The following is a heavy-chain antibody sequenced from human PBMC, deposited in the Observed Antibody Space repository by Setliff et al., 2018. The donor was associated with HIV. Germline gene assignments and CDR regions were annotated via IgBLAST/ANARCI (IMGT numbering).Heavy chain of an antibody. V-gene: IGHV4-34*01. J-gene: IGHJ6*02. CDR2: INHSGRT. CDR3: GAFYYNYGMDV. CDR1: GGSFTDYY. Sequence: SETLSLTCAVLGGSFTDYYWSWIRQAPGKGLEWIGEINHSGRTNYNPSLKSRVTISGDRSESQFSLELSSVTAADTAMYYCGAFYYNYGMDVWGQGTTVTVSS.